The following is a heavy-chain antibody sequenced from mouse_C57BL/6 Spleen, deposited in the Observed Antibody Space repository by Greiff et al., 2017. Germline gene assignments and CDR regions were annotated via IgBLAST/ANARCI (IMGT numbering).Heavy chain of an antibody. Sequence: EVQLQQSGPELVKPGASVKISCKASGYTFTDYYMNWVKQSHGKSLEWIGDINPNNGGTSYNQKFKGKATLTVDKSSSTAYMELRSLTSEDSAVYYCAREDYGSSYEIDYWGQGTTLTVSS. V-gene: IGHV1-26*01. CDR2: INPNNGGT. D-gene: IGHD1-1*01. CDR3: AREDYGSSYEIDY. J-gene: IGHJ2*01. CDR1: GYTFTDYY.